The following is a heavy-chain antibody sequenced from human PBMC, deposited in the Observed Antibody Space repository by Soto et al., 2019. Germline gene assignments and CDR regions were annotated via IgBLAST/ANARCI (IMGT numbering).Heavy chain of an antibody. CDR1: GGTFSSYA. J-gene: IGHJ6*02. Sequence: GASVKVSCKASGGTFSSYAISWVRQAPGQGLEWMGGIIPIFGTANYAQKFQGRVTITADESTSTAYMELSSLRSEDTAVYYCARGTVRGVTLYYYYGMDVWGQGTTVTVSS. CDR3: ARGTVRGVTLYYYYGMDV. V-gene: IGHV1-69*13. CDR2: IIPIFGTA. D-gene: IGHD3-10*01.